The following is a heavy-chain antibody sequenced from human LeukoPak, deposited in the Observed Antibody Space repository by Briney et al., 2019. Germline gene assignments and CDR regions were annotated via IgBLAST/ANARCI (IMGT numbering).Heavy chain of an antibody. D-gene: IGHD3-16*01. V-gene: IGHV3-23*01. CDR2: ISPSGGIT. J-gene: IGHJ1*01. CDR3: AKDDDWGRYKH. Sequence: GGSLRLSWAASGFTFSSHGMSWVRQAAGKGLEWVSGISPSGGITYYTDSVKGRFTISRDNSKNTQSLQMNSLRAEDTAVYYCAKDDDWGRYKHWGQGTLVTVSS. CDR1: GFTFSSHG.